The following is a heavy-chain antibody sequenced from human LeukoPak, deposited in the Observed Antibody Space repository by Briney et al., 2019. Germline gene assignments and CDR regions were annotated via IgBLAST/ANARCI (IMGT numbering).Heavy chain of an antibody. CDR1: GYTFTSYG. D-gene: IGHD7-27*01. CDR2: ISAYNGNT. CDR3: ARDPATGDIPYYFDY. V-gene: IGHV1-18*01. Sequence: ASVKVSCKASGYTFTSYGISWVRQAPGQGLEWMGWISAYNGNTNYAQKLQGRVTMTTDTSTSTAYMELRSLRSDDTAVYYCARDPATGDIPYYFDYWGQGTLVTVSS. J-gene: IGHJ4*02.